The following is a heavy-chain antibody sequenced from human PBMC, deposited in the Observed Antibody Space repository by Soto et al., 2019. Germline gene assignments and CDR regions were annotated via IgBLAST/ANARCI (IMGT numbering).Heavy chain of an antibody. V-gene: IGHV3-30*03. CDR1: GFTFSSYG. CDR2: ISYDGSNK. Sequence: GSLRLSCAASGFTFSSYGMHWVRQAPGKGLEWVAVISYDGSNKYYADSVKGRFTISRDNSKNTLYLQMNSLRAEDTAVYYCTRGRVSLDYWGQGAQVTVSS. CDR3: TRGRVSLDY. J-gene: IGHJ4*02.